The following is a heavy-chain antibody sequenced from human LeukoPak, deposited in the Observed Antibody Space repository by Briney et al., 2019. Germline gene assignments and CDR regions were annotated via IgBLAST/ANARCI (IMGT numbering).Heavy chain of an antibody. CDR1: GFTVSSNY. CDR3: ARYSYGNFDY. V-gene: IGHV3-66*01. Sequence: PGGSLRLSCAASGFTVSSNYMSWVRQAPGKGLEWVSVIYSGGSTYYADSVKGRFTISRDSSKNTLYLQMNSLRAEDTAVYYCARYSYGNFDYWDQGTLVTVSS. J-gene: IGHJ4*02. D-gene: IGHD5-18*01. CDR2: IYSGGST.